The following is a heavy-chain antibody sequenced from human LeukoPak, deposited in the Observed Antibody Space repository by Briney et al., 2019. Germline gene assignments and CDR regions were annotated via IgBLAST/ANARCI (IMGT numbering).Heavy chain of an antibody. V-gene: IGHV4-4*07. CDR2: ISSSGST. J-gene: IGHJ4*02. Sequence: PSETLSLTCSVSGDSITYFYWSWIRQAAGKGLEWIGRISSSGSTDYNAFLKSRVTMSVDTSKNQLSLKVISVTAADTAVYYCASIRPTTVTTFMYYFDCWGQGTLVTVSS. D-gene: IGHD4-11*01. CDR1: GDSITYFY. CDR3: ASIRPTTVTTFMYYFDC.